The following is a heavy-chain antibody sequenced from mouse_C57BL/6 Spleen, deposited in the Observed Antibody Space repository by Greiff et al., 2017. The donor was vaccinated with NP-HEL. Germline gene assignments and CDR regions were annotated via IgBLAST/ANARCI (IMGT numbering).Heavy chain of an antibody. D-gene: IGHD2-3*01. J-gene: IGHJ4*01. V-gene: IGHV5-4*01. CDR2: ISDGGSYT. Sequence: EVKLEESGGGLVKPGGSLKLSCAASGFTFSSYAMSWVRQTPEKRLEWVATISDGGSYTYYPDNVKGRFTISRDNAKNNLYLQMSHLKSEDTAMYYCARDLNDGYYVGYAMDYWGQGTSVTVSS. CDR3: ARDLNDGYYVGYAMDY. CDR1: GFTFSSYA.